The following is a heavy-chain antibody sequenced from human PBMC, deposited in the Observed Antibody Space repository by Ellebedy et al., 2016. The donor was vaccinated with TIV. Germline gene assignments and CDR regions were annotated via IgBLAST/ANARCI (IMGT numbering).Heavy chain of an antibody. Sequence: SVKVSXXASRGTFTNYGVRWVRQAPGQALEWLGGIIPLFGTTHHTQKFQDRVTMTADKVTSTAYMELRSLTSEDTATYYGARPGHTSYWYKDSWGQGTLVTVSS. D-gene: IGHD6-19*01. V-gene: IGHV1-69*06. J-gene: IGHJ4*02. CDR1: RGTFTNYG. CDR3: ARPGHTSYWYKDS. CDR2: IIPLFGTT.